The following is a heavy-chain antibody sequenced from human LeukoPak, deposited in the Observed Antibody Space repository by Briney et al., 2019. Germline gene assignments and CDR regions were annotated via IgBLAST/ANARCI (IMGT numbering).Heavy chain of an antibody. CDR3: ARRAATGKHFDY. D-gene: IGHD3-10*01. CDR2: IYPGDSDS. J-gene: IGHJ4*02. CDR1: GYIFSTYW. Sequence: GASLQISCKGSGYIFSTYWIGWVRRLPGKSLEWMGIIYPGDSDSRYSPSVQGQVTISADKSISTAYVQWSSLKASDTAMYYWARRAATGKHFDYWGQGTLVTVSS. V-gene: IGHV5-51*01.